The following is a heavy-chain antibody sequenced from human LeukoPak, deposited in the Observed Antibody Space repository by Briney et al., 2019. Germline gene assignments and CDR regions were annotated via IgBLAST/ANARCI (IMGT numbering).Heavy chain of an antibody. D-gene: IGHD1-1*01. J-gene: IGHJ4*02. Sequence: ASVKVSCKASGYTFTGYYMHWVRQAPGQGLEWMGWINPNSSGTNYAQKFQGRVTLTRDTSISTAYMELTRLRFDDTAVYYCASRGTTGTTGNHWGQGTLVTVSS. V-gene: IGHV1-2*02. CDR3: ASRGTTGTTGNH. CDR1: GYTFTGYY. CDR2: INPNSSGT.